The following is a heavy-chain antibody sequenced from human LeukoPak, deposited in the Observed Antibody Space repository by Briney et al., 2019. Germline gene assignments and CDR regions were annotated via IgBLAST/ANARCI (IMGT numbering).Heavy chain of an antibody. D-gene: IGHD6-19*01. Sequence: GGSLRLSCAASGFTFSGYWMSWVRQAPGKGLKWVANIKQDGSEKYYVDSVKGRFTISRDNAKNSLYLQMNSLRAEDTAVYYCARGGVDSSGWYHWFDPWGQGTLVTVSS. V-gene: IGHV3-7*01. J-gene: IGHJ5*02. CDR1: GFTFSGYW. CDR3: ARGGVDSSGWYHWFDP. CDR2: IKQDGSEK.